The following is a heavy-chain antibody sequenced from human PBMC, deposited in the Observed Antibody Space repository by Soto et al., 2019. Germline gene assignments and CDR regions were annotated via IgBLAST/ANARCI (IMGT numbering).Heavy chain of an antibody. CDR1: GYTFTNYA. J-gene: IGHJ5*02. V-gene: IGHV1-3*04. D-gene: IGHD6-19*01. CDR3: AREVRSAGEDR. CDR2: ISTGDGDT. Sequence: QVQLIQSGAEVKKPGASVRVSCKASGYTFTNYAMHWVRLAPGQSLEWMGWISTGDGDTRYSQNFQDRLTITRETSASTVYMDLSSLRSEDTAMYYCAREVRSAGEDRWGQGTLVSVSS.